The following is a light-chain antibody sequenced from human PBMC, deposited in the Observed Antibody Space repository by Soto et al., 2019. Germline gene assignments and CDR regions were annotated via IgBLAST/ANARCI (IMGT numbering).Light chain of an antibody. CDR2: DAS. J-gene: IGKJ2*01. Sequence: DIQMTQSPSSLSASVGDRVTITCQASQDISNYLNWYQQKPGKAPKLLIYDASNLETEVPSRFSGSGSGTDFTFTISSLQPEDIATYYCQHYNNLPYTFCQGTKLEIK. V-gene: IGKV1-33*01. CDR3: QHYNNLPYT. CDR1: QDISNY.